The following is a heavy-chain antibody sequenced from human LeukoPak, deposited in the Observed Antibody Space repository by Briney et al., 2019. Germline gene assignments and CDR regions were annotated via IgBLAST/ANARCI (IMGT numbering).Heavy chain of an antibody. CDR2: INHSGST. CDR1: GGSFSGYY. D-gene: IGHD3/OR15-3a*01. J-gene: IGHJ4*02. CDR3: ARSAGLDSFDY. V-gene: IGHV4-34*01. Sequence: KPSETLSLTCAVYGGSFSGYYWSWIRQPPGKGLEWIGEINHSGSTNYNPSLKSRVTISVDTSKNQFSLKLSSVTAADTAVYYCARSAGLDSFDYWGQGTLVTVSS.